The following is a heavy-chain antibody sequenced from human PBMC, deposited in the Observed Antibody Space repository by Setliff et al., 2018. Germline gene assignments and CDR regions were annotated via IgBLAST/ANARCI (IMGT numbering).Heavy chain of an antibody. CDR3: AGPFDVGPYPRPIDGLDL. CDR1: GYIFRDYY. J-gene: IGHJ3*01. V-gene: IGHV1-2*02. CDR2: INPNSGGR. Sequence: SCKASGYIFRDYYIHWVRQAPGQGLEWMGWINPNSGGREYAEAFQGRVTMTGDTSIRTAFMELSGLTSDDTAVYYCAGPFDVGPYPRPIDGLDLWGQGTRVTVSS. D-gene: IGHD3-9*01.